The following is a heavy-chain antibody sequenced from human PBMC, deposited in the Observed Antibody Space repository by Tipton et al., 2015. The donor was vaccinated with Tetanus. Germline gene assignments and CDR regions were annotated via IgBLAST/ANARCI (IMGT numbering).Heavy chain of an antibody. CDR3: ARDQGGGRVARLNWFGP. D-gene: IGHD3-16*01. CDR1: GGSINTGDYY. Sequence: TLSLTCNVSGGSINTGDYYWSWIRQSPGKGLEWIGHVYYSGRTYYNPPLKSRVTISADMSKNQFSLKLSSVTAADTAVYYCARDQGGGRVARLNWFGPWGQGTLVTVSS. J-gene: IGHJ5*02. V-gene: IGHV4-30-4*01. CDR2: VYYSGRT.